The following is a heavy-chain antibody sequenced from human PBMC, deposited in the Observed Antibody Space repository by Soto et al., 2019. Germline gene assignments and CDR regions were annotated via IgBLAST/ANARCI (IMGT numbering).Heavy chain of an antibody. V-gene: IGHV1-46*03. D-gene: IGHD6-6*01. J-gene: IGHJ6*03. CDR1: GYTFINYY. CDR2: INPNGGST. CDR3: VRATAARQRDYSYHYYLHI. Sequence: ASVKVSCKASGYTFINYYILWVRQAPGQGLEWMGVINPNGGSTVYAQKFQGRVTLTRDTSTSTVYVELSSLRSDDTAVYFCVRATAARQRDYSYHYYLHIWGKGTTVTVSS.